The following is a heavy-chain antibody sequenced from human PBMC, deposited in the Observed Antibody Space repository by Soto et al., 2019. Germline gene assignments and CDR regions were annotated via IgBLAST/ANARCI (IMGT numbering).Heavy chain of an antibody. Sequence: SETLSLTCTVAGGSISSSSYYWGWIRQPPGKGLEWIGSIYYSGSTYYNPSLKSRVTISVDTSKNQFSLKLSSVTAADTAVYYCARRGYYAISAFDIWGQGTMVTVSS. CDR3: ARRGYYAISAFDI. V-gene: IGHV4-39*01. J-gene: IGHJ3*02. CDR2: IYYSGST. CDR1: GGSISSSSYY. D-gene: IGHD2-8*01.